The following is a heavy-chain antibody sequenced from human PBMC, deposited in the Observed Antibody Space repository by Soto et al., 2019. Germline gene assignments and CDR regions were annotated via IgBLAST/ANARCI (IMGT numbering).Heavy chain of an antibody. CDR2: IIPMLGIR. CDR3: TIGSWSGEVFDI. Sequence: QVQLVQSGAEVKKPGSPVKVSCKDSGGTFSTYSKFWWRQAPGQGLEWMGRIIPMLGIRNYAQRFQDRVTITADKSTATAHMELSSLRSEDTALYYCTIGSWSGEVFDIWGQGTMVTVSS. J-gene: IGHJ3*02. V-gene: IGHV1-69*02. CDR1: GGTFSTYS. D-gene: IGHD2-21*01.